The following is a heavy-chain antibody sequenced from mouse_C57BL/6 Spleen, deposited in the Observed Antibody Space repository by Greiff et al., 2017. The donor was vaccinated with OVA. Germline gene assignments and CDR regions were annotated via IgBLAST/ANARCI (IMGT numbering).Heavy chain of an antibody. D-gene: IGHD2-4*01. CDR2: IYPGNSDT. V-gene: IGHV1-5*01. Sequence: VQLKESGTVLARPGASVKMSCKTSGYTFTSYWMHWVKQRPGQGLEWIGAIYPGNSDTSYNQKFKGKAKLTAVTSASTAYMELSSLTNEDSAVYYCTIYDYDGDAWFAYWGQGTLVTVSA. CDR1: GYTFTSYW. J-gene: IGHJ3*01. CDR3: TIYDYDGDAWFAY.